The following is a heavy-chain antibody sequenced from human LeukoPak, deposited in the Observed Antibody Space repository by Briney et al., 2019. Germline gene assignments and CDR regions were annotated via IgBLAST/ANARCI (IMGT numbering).Heavy chain of an antibody. Sequence: GGSPRLSCVASGFTFDDHGMSWVRQAPGKGLEWVSGISWNGGSTGYTDSVKGRFTISRDSAKNSLSLQMNSLRAEDTALYYCARGGAAAGHFDYWGQGTLVTVSS. J-gene: IGHJ4*02. V-gene: IGHV3-20*04. D-gene: IGHD6-13*01. CDR2: ISWNGGST. CDR1: GFTFDDHG. CDR3: ARGGAAAGHFDY.